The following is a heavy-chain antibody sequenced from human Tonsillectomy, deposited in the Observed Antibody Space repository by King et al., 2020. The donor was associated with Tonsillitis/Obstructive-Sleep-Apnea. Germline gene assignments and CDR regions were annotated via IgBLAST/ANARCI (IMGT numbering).Heavy chain of an antibody. Sequence: VQLVESGGGLVKPGGSLRVSCAVSGFTFSNVWMNWVRQAPGKGLEWVGHIKSKTDGGTTDYAAPVKGRFTISRDDSKNTLYMEMNSLKTEDTAVYYCLTAPGIWGQGTLVTVSP. CDR2: IKSKTDGGTT. V-gene: IGHV3-15*01. D-gene: IGHD6-13*01. J-gene: IGHJ4*02. CDR1: GFTFSNVW. CDR3: LTAPGI.